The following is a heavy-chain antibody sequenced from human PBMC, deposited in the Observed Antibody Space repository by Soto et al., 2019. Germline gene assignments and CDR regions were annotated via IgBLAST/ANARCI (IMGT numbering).Heavy chain of an antibody. D-gene: IGHD2-15*01. CDR1: GFTFSSYG. V-gene: IGHV3-33*01. J-gene: IGHJ4*02. CDR2: IWYDGSNK. Sequence: GGSLRLSCAASGFTFSSYGVHWVRQAPGKGQDWVAVIWYDGSNKYYADSVKGRFTISRDNSKNTLYLQMNSLRAEDTAVYYCARDVDGCSGGSCYLAPPDYWGQGTLVTVSS. CDR3: ARDVDGCSGGSCYLAPPDY.